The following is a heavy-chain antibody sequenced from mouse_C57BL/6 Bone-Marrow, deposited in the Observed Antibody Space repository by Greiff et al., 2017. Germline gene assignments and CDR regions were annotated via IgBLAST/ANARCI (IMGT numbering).Heavy chain of an antibody. CDR3: ASDLYYYGSSYDTAY. Sequence: EVQLQQSGAELVKPGASVKLSCTASGFNIKDYYMHWVKQRTEQGLEWIGRIDPEDGDTKYAPKFQGKATITADTSSNTAYLQLSSLTSDDTAVYYCASDLYYYGSSYDTAYWGQGTLVTVSA. D-gene: IGHD1-1*01. J-gene: IGHJ3*01. V-gene: IGHV14-2*01. CDR1: GFNIKDYY. CDR2: IDPEDGDT.